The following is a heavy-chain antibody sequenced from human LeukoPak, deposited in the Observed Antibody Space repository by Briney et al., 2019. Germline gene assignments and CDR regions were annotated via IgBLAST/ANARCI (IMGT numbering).Heavy chain of an antibody. Sequence: GGSLRLSCAASGFAFSSYWMHWVRQAPGKELVWVSRINSDGSNTTYADSVKGRFTISRDNAKNTLYLQMNTLRAEDTDVYYCARGAHADWWELLGYVYWGQGTLVTVSS. V-gene: IGHV3-74*01. D-gene: IGHD1-26*01. J-gene: IGHJ4*02. CDR3: ARGAHADWWELLGYVY. CDR1: GFAFSSYW. CDR2: INSDGSNT.